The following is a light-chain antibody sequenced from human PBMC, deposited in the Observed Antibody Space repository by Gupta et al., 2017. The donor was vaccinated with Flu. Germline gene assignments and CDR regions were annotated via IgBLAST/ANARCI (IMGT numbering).Light chain of an antibody. CDR3: QQYGSSPPWT. CDR2: GAS. Sequence: ATLSCRASQTISNSYLAWYQQKPGQAPRLLIYGASSRATGVPDRFSGSGPGTDFTLTISRLEPGDFAVYYCQQYGSSPPWTFGQGTKVEIK. J-gene: IGKJ1*01. V-gene: IGKV3-20*01. CDR1: QTISNSY.